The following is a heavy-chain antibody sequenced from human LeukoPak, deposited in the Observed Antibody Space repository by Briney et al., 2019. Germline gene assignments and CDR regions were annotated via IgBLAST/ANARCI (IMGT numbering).Heavy chain of an antibody. J-gene: IGHJ4*02. V-gene: IGHV3-74*01. CDR1: GFTFSSYW. Sequence: PGGPLRLSCAASGFTFSSYWMHWVRQAPGKGLVWVSRINSDGSSTSYADSVKGRFTISRDNAKNTLYLQMNSLRAEDTAVYYCASRAYYGSGRPFDYWGQGTLVTVSS. CDR3: ASRAYYGSGRPFDY. D-gene: IGHD3-10*01. CDR2: INSDGSST.